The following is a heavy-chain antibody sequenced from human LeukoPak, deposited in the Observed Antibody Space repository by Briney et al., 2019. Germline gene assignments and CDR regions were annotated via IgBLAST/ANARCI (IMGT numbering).Heavy chain of an antibody. J-gene: IGHJ5*02. Sequence: SETLSLTCTVSGGSISSSSYYWGWVRQPPGRGLEWIGSIYYSGSTYYNPSLKSRVTISVDTSKNQFSLKLGSVTAADTAVYYCARVTMVRGAPSHTRSVRFDPWGQGTLVTVSS. CDR1: GGSISSSSYY. V-gene: IGHV4-39*01. CDR3: ARVTMVRGAPSHTRSVRFDP. CDR2: IYYSGST. D-gene: IGHD3-10*01.